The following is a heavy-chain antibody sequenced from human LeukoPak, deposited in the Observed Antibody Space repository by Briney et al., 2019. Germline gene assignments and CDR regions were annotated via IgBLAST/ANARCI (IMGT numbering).Heavy chain of an antibody. D-gene: IGHD5-18*01. CDR3: AKDLRDGYTFGY. CDR1: GSTFSSYG. J-gene: IGHJ4*02. Sequence: GGSLRLSCAASGSTFSSYGMHWVRQAPGKGLEWVAFIRYDGSNKYYADSVKGRFTISRDNSKNTLYLQMNSLRAEDTAVYYCAKDLRDGYTFGYWGQGTLVTVSS. CDR2: IRYDGSNK. V-gene: IGHV3-30*02.